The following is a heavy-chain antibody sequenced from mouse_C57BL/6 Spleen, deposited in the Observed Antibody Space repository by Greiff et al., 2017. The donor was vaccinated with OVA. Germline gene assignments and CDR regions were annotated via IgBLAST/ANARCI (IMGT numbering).Heavy chain of an antibody. Sequence: EVKLVESGGGLVKPGGSLKLSCAASGFTFSSYAMSWVRQTPEKRLEWVATISDGGSYTYYPDNVKGRFTISRDNAKNNLYLQMSHLKSEDTAMYYCARVYGSSIASYWYFDVWGTGTTVTVSS. CDR1: GFTFSSYA. CDR2: ISDGGSYT. J-gene: IGHJ1*03. CDR3: ARVYGSSIASYWYFDV. D-gene: IGHD1-1*01. V-gene: IGHV5-4*03.